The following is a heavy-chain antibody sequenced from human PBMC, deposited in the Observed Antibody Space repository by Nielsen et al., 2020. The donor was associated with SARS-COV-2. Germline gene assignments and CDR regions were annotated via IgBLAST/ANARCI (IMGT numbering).Heavy chain of an antibody. V-gene: IGHV4-30-4*01. CDR2: IYYSGST. Sequence: SCTVSGGSISCGDYYWRWLRQPPGEGLEWIGSIYYSGSTYYNPSLKTPVTISVDTSKNQFSLKLSSVTAADTAVYYCARAQRAGRDYYDSSGEGGDIWGQGTMVTVSS. CDR3: ARAQRAGRDYYDSSGEGGDI. D-gene: IGHD3-22*01. CDR1: GGSISCGDYY. J-gene: IGHJ3*02.